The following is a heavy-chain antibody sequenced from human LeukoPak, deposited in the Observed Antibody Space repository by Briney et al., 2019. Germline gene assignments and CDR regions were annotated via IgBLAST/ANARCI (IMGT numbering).Heavy chain of an antibody. Sequence: GGSLRLSCAASGLTFSDHNMDWVRQPPGRGMEWVGRPKNKVNSYTTESAASVKRRFTISRDDSEKSVYLQMNSLKTEDTAVYYCASSIAARLGIYYMDVWGKGTTVTVSS. D-gene: IGHD6-6*01. CDR1: GLTFSDHN. V-gene: IGHV3-72*01. J-gene: IGHJ6*03. CDR3: ASSIAARLGIYYMDV. CDR2: PKNKVNSYTT.